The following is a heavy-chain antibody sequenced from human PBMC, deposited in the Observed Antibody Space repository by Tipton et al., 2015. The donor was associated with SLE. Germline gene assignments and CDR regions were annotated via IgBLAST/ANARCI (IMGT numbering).Heavy chain of an antibody. CDR2: ISAYNGNT. CDR1: GHTFTNYG. V-gene: IGHV1-18*01. CDR3: ARGPTVNYDFWSGYPHHYFDY. D-gene: IGHD3-3*01. Sequence: QLVQSGAEVKKPGASVKVSCKASGHTFTNYGISWVRQAPGQGLEWMGWISAYNGNTNYAQKLQGRVTMTTDTSTSTAYMELRSLRSDDTAVYYCARGPTVNYDFWSGYPHHYFDYWGQGTLVTVSS. J-gene: IGHJ4*02.